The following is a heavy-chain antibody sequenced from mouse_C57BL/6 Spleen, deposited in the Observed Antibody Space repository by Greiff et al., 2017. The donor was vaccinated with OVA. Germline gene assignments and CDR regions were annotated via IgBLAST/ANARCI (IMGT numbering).Heavy chain of an antibody. CDR2: ISYDGSN. Sequence: EVQLQESGPGLVKPSQSLSLTCSVTGYSITSGYYWNWIRQFPGNKLEWMGYISYDGSNNYNPSLKNRISITRDTSKNQFFLKLNSVTTEDTATYYCAREGEVYYPFAYWGQGTLVTVSA. D-gene: IGHD1-1*01. J-gene: IGHJ3*01. CDR1: GYSITSGYY. V-gene: IGHV3-6*01. CDR3: AREGEVYYPFAY.